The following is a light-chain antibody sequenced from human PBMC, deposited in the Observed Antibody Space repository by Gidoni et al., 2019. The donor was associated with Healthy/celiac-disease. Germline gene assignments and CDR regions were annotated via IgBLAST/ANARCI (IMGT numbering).Light chain of an antibody. Sequence: EIVLTQSPPTLSLAPGERATLSCRASLSVSSYLAWYKQQPGQAPRLLIYDASNRATGIPARFSGSGSGTDFTLTISSLEPEDFAVYYCQQRSNWPPTFGPGTKVDIK. CDR1: LSVSSY. V-gene: IGKV3-11*01. J-gene: IGKJ3*01. CDR2: DAS. CDR3: QQRSNWPPT.